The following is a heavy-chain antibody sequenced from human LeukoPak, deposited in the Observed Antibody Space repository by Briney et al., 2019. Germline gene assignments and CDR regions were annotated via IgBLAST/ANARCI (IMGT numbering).Heavy chain of an antibody. V-gene: IGHV3-43*01. CDR2: ISWDGGST. J-gene: IGHJ4*02. D-gene: IGHD3-3*01. Sequence: PGGSLRLSCAASGFTFDDYTMHWVRQAPGKGLEWVSLISWDGGSTYYADSVKGRFTISRDNSKNSLYLQMNSLRTEDTALYYCAKGTYYDFWSGYYTGIDFDYWGQGTLVTVSS. CDR1: GFTFDDYT. CDR3: AKGTYYDFWSGYYTGIDFDY.